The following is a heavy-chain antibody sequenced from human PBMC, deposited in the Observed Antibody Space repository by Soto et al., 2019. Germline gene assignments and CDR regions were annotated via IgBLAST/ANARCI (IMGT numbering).Heavy chain of an antibody. Sequence: PGGSLRLSCAASGFTFSSYAMSWVRQAPGKGLEWVSAISGSGVNTYYADSVKGRFTISRDNSKNTVYLEMNSLRAEDSALYYCAKDTYYYDSSGYYTYDSWGQGTLVTVSS. CDR1: GFTFSSYA. V-gene: IGHV3-23*01. J-gene: IGHJ4*02. CDR3: AKDTYYYDSSGYYTYDS. D-gene: IGHD3-22*01. CDR2: ISGSGVNT.